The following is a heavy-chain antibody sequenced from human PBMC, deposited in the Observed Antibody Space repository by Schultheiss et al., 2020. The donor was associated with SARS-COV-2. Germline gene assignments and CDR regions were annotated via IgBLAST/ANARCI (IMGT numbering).Heavy chain of an antibody. V-gene: IGHV3-30*04. Sequence: GGSLRLSCAASGFTFSSYAMSWVRQAPGKGLEWVAVISYDGSNKYYADSVKGRFTISRDNSKNTLYLQMNSLRAEDTAVYYCASGARTPDYWGQGTLVTVSS. CDR2: ISYDGSNK. D-gene: IGHD1-14*01. J-gene: IGHJ4*02. CDR3: ASGARTPDY. CDR1: GFTFSSYA.